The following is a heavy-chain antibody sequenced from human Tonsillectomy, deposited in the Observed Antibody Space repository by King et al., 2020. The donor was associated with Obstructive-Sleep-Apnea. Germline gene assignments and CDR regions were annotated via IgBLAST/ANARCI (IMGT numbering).Heavy chain of an antibody. CDR1: VFTFSSYW. CDR2: INSDGSST. Sequence: VQLVESGGGLVQPGGSLRLSCAASVFTFSSYWRHWVRQAPGKGLVWVSRINSDGSSTSYADSVKGRFIISRDNAKNTLYLQMNSLRAEDTAVYYCVYGDYVVPFDYWGQGTLVTVSS. CDR3: VYGDYVVPFDY. J-gene: IGHJ4*02. D-gene: IGHD4-17*01. V-gene: IGHV3-74*01.